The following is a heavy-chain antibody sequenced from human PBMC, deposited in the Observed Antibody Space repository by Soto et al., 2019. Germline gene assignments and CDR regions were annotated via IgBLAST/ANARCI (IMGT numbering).Heavy chain of an antibody. CDR2: IIPIFGTA. V-gene: IGHV1-69*01. J-gene: IGHJ5*02. CDR1: GGTFSSYA. Sequence: QVQLVQSGAEVKKPGSSVKVSCKASGGTFSSYAISWVRQAPGQGLEWMGGIIPIFGTANYAQKFQGRVTITADESTSTAYMELSSLRSEYTAVYYCARVNTPLTGTTGWFDPWGQGTLVTGSS. D-gene: IGHD1-7*01. CDR3: ARVNTPLTGTTGWFDP.